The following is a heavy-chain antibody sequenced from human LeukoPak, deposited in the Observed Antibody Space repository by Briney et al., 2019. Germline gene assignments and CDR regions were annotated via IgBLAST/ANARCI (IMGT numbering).Heavy chain of an antibody. CDR2: ISSSSSTI. D-gene: IGHD3-16*01. CDR1: GSTFSSYS. CDR3: ARGATGGLYYFDY. J-gene: IGHJ4*02. V-gene: IGHV3-48*02. Sequence: PGGSLRLSCAASGSTFSSYSMNWVRQAPGKGLEWVSYISSSSSTIYYADSVKGRFTISRDNAKNSLYLQMNSLRDEDTAVYYCARGATGGLYYFDYWGQGTLVTVSS.